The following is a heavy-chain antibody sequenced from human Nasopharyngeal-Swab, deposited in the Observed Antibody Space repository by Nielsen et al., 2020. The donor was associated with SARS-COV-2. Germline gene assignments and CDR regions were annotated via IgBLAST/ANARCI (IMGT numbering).Heavy chain of an antibody. V-gene: IGHV3-21*01. CDR3: ARDHVLPDAFDI. Sequence: GESLKISCAASGFTFSSYSMNWVRQAPGKGLEWVSSISSSSSYIYYADSVKGRFTISRDNAKNSPYQQMNSLRAEDTAVYYCARDHVLPDAFDIWGQGTMVTVSS. CDR1: GFTFSSYS. CDR2: ISSSSSYI. J-gene: IGHJ3*02. D-gene: IGHD3-10*01.